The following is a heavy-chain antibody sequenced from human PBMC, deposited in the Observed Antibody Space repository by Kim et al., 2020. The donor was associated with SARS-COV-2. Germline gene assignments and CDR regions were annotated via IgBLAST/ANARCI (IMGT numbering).Heavy chain of an antibody. Sequence: EKYDGESVKGRVTIYRDNAKNSLYLQMNSLRAEDTGVYYCARRSINVDYWGQGTLVTVSS. J-gene: IGHJ4*02. CDR2: EK. V-gene: IGHV3-7*03. CDR3: ARRSINVDY. D-gene: IGHD1-26*01.